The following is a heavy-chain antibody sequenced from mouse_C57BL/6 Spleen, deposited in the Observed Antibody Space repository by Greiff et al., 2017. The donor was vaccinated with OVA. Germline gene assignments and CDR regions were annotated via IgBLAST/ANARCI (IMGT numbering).Heavy chain of an antibody. J-gene: IGHJ2*01. D-gene: IGHD3-2*02. CDR1: GYTFTSYW. V-gene: IGHV1-50*01. CDR2: IDPSDSYT. CDR3: ARGDSSGYLDY. Sequence: QVHVKQPGAELVKPGASVKLSCKASGYTFTSYWMQWVQQRPGQGLEWIGEIDPSDSYTNYNQKFKGKATLTVDTSSSTAYMQLSSLTSEDSAVYYCARGDSSGYLDYWGQGTTLTVSS.